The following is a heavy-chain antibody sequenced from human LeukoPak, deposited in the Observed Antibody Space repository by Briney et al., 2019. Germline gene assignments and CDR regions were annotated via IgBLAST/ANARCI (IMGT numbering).Heavy chain of an antibody. V-gene: IGHV3-48*01. CDR1: GFTFSSSHS. J-gene: IGHJ4*02. CDR2: ISLTTTTV. CDR3: ARDGDWAFDY. Sequence: PGGSLRLSCAASGFTFSSSHSMNWVRQAPGKGLEWVAHISLTTTTVSYADSVKGRFTMSRDNAKNSLFLQMNSLRAEDTAVYYCARDGDWAFDYWGQGTLVTVSS. D-gene: IGHD2-21*02.